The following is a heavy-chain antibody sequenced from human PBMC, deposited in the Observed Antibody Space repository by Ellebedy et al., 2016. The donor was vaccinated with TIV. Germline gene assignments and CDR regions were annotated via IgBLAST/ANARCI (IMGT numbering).Heavy chain of an antibody. CDR3: ARQTPASGPRYLDL. V-gene: IGHV3-21*06. CDR1: GFSISGHI. J-gene: IGHJ2*01. Sequence: PGGSLRLSCEGSGFSISGHIMDWVRQAPGKELEWVSAITSGSVYKYYGDSVKGRFTISRDNAKNAVYLEMTSLRAEDAGVYFCARQTPASGPRYLDLWGRGTLVTVSS. CDR2: ITSGSVYK. D-gene: IGHD2-2*01.